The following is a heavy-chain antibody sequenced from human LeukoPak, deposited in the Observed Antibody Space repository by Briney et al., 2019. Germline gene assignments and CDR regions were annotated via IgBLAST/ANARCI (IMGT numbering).Heavy chain of an antibody. CDR1: GFTFSDYY. D-gene: IGHD5-18*01. CDR3: ARGWIQLWFSNWFDP. CDR2: ISSSGSTI. Sequence: GGSLRLSCAASGFTFSDYYMSWIRQAPGKGLEWVSYISSSGSTIYYADSVKGRFTISRDNAKNSLYLQMNSLRAEDTAVYYCARGWIQLWFSNWFDPWGQGTLVTVSS. V-gene: IGHV3-11*01. J-gene: IGHJ5*02.